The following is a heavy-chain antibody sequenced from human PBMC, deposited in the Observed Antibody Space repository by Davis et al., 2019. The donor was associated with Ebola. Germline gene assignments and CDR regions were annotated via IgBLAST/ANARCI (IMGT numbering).Heavy chain of an antibody. CDR3: SVGGQDGGFDY. CDR1: GFTFSSYS. CDR2: ISSSSYI. V-gene: IGHV3-21*04. Sequence: GESLKISCAASGFTFSSYSMNWVRQAPGKGLEWVSSISSSSYIYYADSVKGRFTISRDNAKNSLYLQMNSLRSEDTAVYYCSVGGQDGGFDYWGQGTLVPVSS. J-gene: IGHJ4*02. D-gene: IGHD1-26*01.